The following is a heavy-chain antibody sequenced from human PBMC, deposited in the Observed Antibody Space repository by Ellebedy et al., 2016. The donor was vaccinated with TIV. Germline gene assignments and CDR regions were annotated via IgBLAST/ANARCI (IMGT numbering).Heavy chain of an antibody. J-gene: IGHJ4*02. D-gene: IGHD5-24*01. Sequence: GGSLRLSCKGSGFTFSVNGMHWVRQAPGKGLVWVSRINGDGRSTAYADSVRGRLIISRDNVKNTLYLQMNSLRAEDTAVYRCVRAGDGYNFPFDSWGQGTLVTVSS. CDR1: GFTFSVNG. V-gene: IGHV3-74*01. CDR3: VRAGDGYNFPFDS. CDR2: INGDGRST.